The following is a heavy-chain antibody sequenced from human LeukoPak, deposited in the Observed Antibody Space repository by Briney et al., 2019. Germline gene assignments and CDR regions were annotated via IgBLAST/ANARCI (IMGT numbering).Heavy chain of an antibody. Sequence: SETLSLTCTVSGGSISLYYWSWIRQPPGKGLEWIGYIYYSGSTNYNPSLKSRVTISVDTSKNQFSLKLSSVTAADTAVYYCARVASVYYSLLLDYWGQGTLVTVSS. CDR2: IYYSGST. J-gene: IGHJ4*02. CDR3: ARVASVYYSLLLDY. V-gene: IGHV4-59*01. D-gene: IGHD2-21*01. CDR1: GGSISLYY.